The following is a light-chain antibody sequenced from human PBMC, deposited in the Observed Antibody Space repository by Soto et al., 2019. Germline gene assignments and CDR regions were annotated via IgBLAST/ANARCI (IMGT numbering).Light chain of an antibody. CDR2: EVS. CDR1: SSDVGGYNY. Sequence: QSALTQPASVSGSPGQSITISCTGTSSDVGGYNYVSWYQQHPGKAPKLIIYEVSNRPSGVSNRFSGSKSGNTASLTISGLQAEDEADYYCTSYTSGSTPYVVFGGGTKVTVL. V-gene: IGLV2-14*01. J-gene: IGLJ2*01. CDR3: TSYTSGSTPYVV.